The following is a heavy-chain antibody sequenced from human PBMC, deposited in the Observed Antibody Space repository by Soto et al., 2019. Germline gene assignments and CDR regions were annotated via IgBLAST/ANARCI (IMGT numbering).Heavy chain of an antibody. V-gene: IGHV3-7*01. CDR1: GFTISSYW. CDR3: ARGFDFSFDY. CDR2: IKQDGSEK. Sequence: EVQLVESGGGLVQPGGSLRLSCAASGFTISSYWMSWVRQAPGKGLEWVANIKQDGSEKYYVDSVKGRFTFSRDNAKNSVYLQINRLRAEDTAVYYCARGFDFSFDYCGQGTVVTVSS. J-gene: IGHJ4*02.